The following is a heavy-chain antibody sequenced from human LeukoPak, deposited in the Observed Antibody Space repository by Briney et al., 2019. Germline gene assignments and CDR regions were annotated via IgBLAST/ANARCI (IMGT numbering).Heavy chain of an antibody. J-gene: IGHJ5*02. D-gene: IGHD2/OR15-2a*01. CDR2: IYSGGST. Sequence: PGGSLRLSCAASGFTVSTNYMSWVRQAPGKGLEWVSVIYSGGSTYYADSVKGRFAISRDNSRDTLYLQMDSLRAEDTAVYYCAKDLGRHFYDATHFSNPWGQGTLVTVSS. CDR3: AKDLGRHFYDATHFSNP. CDR1: GFTVSTNY. V-gene: IGHV3-66*01.